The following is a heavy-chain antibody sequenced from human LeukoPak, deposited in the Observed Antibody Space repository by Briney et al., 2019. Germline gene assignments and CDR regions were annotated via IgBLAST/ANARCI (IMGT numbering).Heavy chain of an antibody. J-gene: IGHJ4*02. CDR2: IGYDGSNK. CDR1: GFTFSSYG. CDR3: ARNHYYDSSGYYYAVDY. V-gene: IGHV3-33*01. D-gene: IGHD3-22*01. Sequence: PGGSLRLSCAASGFTFSSYGMHWVRQAPGKGLEWVAVIGYDGSNKYYADSVKGRFTISRDNSKNTLYLQMDSLRDEDTAVYYCARNHYYDSSGYYYAVDYWGQGTLVTVSS.